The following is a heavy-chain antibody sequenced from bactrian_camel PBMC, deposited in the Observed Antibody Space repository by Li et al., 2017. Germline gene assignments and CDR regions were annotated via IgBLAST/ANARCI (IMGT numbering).Heavy chain of an antibody. CDR2: IIESDGST. V-gene: IGHV3S44*01. CDR1: GYTYNSGYC. D-gene: IGHD3*01. J-gene: IGHJ4*01. Sequence: DVQLVESGGGLVQPGGSLRLSCAASGYTYNSGYCMGWFRQAPGREREGVAIIESDGSTSVADSVKGRFTISRDNAKNTLYLQLNSLKPEDTAMYYCTAGRACIDLGRGRPDYWGRGTQVTVS. CDR3: TAGRACIDLGRGRPDY.